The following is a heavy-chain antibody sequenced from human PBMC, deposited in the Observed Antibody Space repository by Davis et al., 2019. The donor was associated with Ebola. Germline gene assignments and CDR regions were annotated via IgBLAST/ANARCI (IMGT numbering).Heavy chain of an antibody. D-gene: IGHD6-13*01. CDR3: ARRGTSSWYAGWFDP. CDR2: IYYDGTT. Sequence: SETLSLTCAVSGDSISNSRYYWGWIRQPPGKGLEWIGSIYYDGTTYYNPSLKSRLTMSVDTSKNRFSLKLSSVTAADTAMYYCARRGTSSWYAGWFDPWGQGTLVTVSS. V-gene: IGHV4-39*01. J-gene: IGHJ5*02. CDR1: GDSISNSRYY.